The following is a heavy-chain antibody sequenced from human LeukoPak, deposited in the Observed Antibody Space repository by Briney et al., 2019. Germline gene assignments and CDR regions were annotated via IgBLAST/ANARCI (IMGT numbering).Heavy chain of an antibody. J-gene: IGHJ4*02. V-gene: IGHV1-24*01. Sequence: ASVKVSCKVSGYTLTELSMHWVRQAPGKGLEWMGGFDPEDGETIYAQKFQGRVTMTEDTSTDTANMELSSLRSEDTAVYYCVHYDILTGNFDYWGQGTLVTVSS. CDR2: FDPEDGET. CDR3: VHYDILTGNFDY. D-gene: IGHD3-9*01. CDR1: GYTLTELS.